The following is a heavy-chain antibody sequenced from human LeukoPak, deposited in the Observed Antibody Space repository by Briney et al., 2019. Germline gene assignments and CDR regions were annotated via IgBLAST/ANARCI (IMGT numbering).Heavy chain of an antibody. Sequence: PSETLSLTCAVYGGSFSGYYWSWIRQPPGKGLEWIGEINHSGSTNYNPSLKSRVTISVDTSKNQFSLKLSSVTAADTAVYYCARHRADYYGSGSYYYYYMDVWGKGTTVTISS. CDR1: GGSFSGYY. CDR3: ARHRADYYGSGSYYYYYMDV. CDR2: INHSGST. J-gene: IGHJ6*03. V-gene: IGHV4-34*01. D-gene: IGHD3-10*01.